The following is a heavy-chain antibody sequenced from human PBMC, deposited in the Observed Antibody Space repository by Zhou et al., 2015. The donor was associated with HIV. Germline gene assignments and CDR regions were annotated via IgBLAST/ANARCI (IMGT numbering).Heavy chain of an antibody. CDR3: AKDLGGDGNNYHFDF. Sequence: QVRLVQSGGGVVQPGRSLRLSCVGSGFSFSSFVMHWVRQAPGKGLEWVAVMSYDGTTKYYADSVKGRFTISRDNSKNTLYLQTNSLRAEDTAVYYCAKDLGGDGNNYHFDFWGQGTLLTVSS. CDR2: MSYDGTTK. V-gene: IGHV3-30*18. CDR1: GFSFSSFV. J-gene: IGHJ4*02. D-gene: IGHD5-24*01.